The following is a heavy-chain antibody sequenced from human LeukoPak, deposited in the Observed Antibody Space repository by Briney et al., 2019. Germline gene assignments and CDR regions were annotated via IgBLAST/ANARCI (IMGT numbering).Heavy chain of an antibody. J-gene: IGHJ4*02. D-gene: IGHD3-16*01. V-gene: IGHV4-38-2*01. CDR2: IYHSGST. Sequence: SETLSLTCAVSGHSISSGYYWGWIRQPPGKGLEWIGSIYHSGSTYYNPSLKSRVTISVDTSKNQFSLKLSSVTAADTAVYYCARHVTNDYVWGSPPDYWGQGTLVTVSS. CDR3: ARHVTNDYVWGSPPDY. CDR1: GHSISSGYY.